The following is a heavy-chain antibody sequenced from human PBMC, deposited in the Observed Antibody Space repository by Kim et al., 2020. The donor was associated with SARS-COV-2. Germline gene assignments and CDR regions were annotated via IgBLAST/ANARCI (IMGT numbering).Heavy chain of an antibody. J-gene: IGHJ4*02. V-gene: IGHV3-23*01. CDR3: AKRAGGAGYFEY. Sequence: YKADPGKGRFPNTRDNSKNTVYMEMNSLRAEDTALYYCAKRAGGAGYFEYWGQGTLVTVSS. D-gene: IGHD3-10*01.